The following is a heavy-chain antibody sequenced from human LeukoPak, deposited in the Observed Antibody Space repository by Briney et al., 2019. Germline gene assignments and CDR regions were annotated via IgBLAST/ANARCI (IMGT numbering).Heavy chain of an antibody. J-gene: IGHJ5*02. CDR1: GGSISTSSYS. CDR2: ISGSGANT. V-gene: IGHV3-23*01. D-gene: IGHD2-2*01. CDR3: AGYCSTTTCYSSPNWFDP. Sequence: PSETLSLTCTVSGGSISTSSYSWGWIRQAPGKGLEWISGISGSGANTYYADSVKGRFTISRDNSKNTLHLQMNSLRAEDTAVYYCAGYCSTTTCYSSPNWFDPWGQGTLVTVSS.